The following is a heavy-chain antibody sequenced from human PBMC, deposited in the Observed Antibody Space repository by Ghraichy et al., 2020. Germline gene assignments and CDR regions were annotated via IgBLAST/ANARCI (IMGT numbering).Heavy chain of an antibody. D-gene: IGHD3-10*01. Sequence: SVKVSCKASGGTFSSYAISWVRQAPGQGLEWMGGIIPIFGTANYAQKFQGRVTITADESTSTAYMELSSLRSEDTAVYYCARAIRITMVQGVIQPRVYYYGMDVWGQGTTVTVSS. CDR2: IIPIFGTA. V-gene: IGHV1-69*13. CDR1: GGTFSSYA. J-gene: IGHJ6*02. CDR3: ARAIRITMVQGVIQPRVYYYGMDV.